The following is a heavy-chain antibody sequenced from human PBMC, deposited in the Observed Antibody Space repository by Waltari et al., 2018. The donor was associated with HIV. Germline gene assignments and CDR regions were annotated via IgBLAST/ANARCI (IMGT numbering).Heavy chain of an antibody. Sequence: QVQLVQSGAEVKKPGASVKTPCKASGYTFTGYHIPGVRQAPVQGLEWMGWINPDNGGTKYAQKFQGRVTMTRDTSISTAYMELSRLRSDDTAVYYCARDICNGGSCYSYYFDYWGQGTLVTVSS. J-gene: IGHJ4*02. CDR3: ARDICNGGSCYSYYFDY. V-gene: IGHV1-2*02. CDR1: GYTFTGYH. CDR2: INPDNGGT. D-gene: IGHD2-15*01.